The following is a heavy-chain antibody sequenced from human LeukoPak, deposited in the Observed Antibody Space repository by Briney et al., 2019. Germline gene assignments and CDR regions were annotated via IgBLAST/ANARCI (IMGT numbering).Heavy chain of an antibody. V-gene: IGHV1-69*13. CDR3: VNSVVVPAAVDIHWFDP. CDR2: IIPIFGTA. Sequence: LGASVKVSCKASGGTFSSYAISWVRQAPGQGLEWMGGIIPIFGTANYAQKFQGRVTITADESTSTAYMELSSLRSEDTAVYYCVNSVVVPAAVDIHWFDPWGQGTLVTVSS. CDR1: GGTFSSYA. D-gene: IGHD2-2*01. J-gene: IGHJ5*02.